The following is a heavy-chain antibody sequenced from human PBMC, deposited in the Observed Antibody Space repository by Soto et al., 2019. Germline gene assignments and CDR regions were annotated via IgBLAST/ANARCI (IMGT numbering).Heavy chain of an antibody. Sequence: GGSLRLSCAASGFTVSSNYMSWVRQAPGKGLEWVSVIYSGGSTYYAVSVKGRFTISRDNFKNTLYLQMNSLRAEDTAVYYCACGYSSGWYIYWGQGTLVTVSS. V-gene: IGHV3-66*01. CDR1: GFTVSSNY. CDR3: ACGYSSGWYIY. CDR2: IYSGGST. D-gene: IGHD6-19*01. J-gene: IGHJ4*02.